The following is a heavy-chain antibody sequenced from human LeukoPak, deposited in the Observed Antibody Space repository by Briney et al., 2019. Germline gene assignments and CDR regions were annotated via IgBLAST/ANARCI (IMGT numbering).Heavy chain of an antibody. CDR1: GFTLSLST. V-gene: IGHV3-7*03. CDR3: AKDIVRVTMIVVEVAFDI. J-gene: IGHJ3*02. D-gene: IGHD3-22*01. Sequence: GGSLRLSCAVSGFTLSLSTMTWVRQAPGKGPEWVAKMHEDGSEIYYVDSVKGRLTISRDNAKNSLYLQMNSLRAEDTALYYCAKDIVRVTMIVVEVAFDIWGQGTMVTVSS. CDR2: MHEDGSEI.